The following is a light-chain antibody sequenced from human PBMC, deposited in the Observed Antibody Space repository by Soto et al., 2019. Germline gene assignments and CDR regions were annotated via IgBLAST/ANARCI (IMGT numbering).Light chain of an antibody. Sequence: QSALTQPRSVSGSPGQSVTISCTGSSSDVGGHNYVSWYQHHPGKAPKLMIYDVTKRSSGVPDRFSGSKSGNTASLTISGLQAEDEADYYCCSYAGTYTSLFGTGTKLTVL. V-gene: IGLV2-11*01. CDR1: SSDVGGHNY. CDR3: CSYAGTYTSL. J-gene: IGLJ1*01. CDR2: DVT.